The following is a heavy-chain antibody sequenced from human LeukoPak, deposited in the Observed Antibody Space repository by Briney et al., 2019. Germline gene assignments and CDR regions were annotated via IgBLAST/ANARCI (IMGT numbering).Heavy chain of an antibody. J-gene: IGHJ6*02. Sequence: SETQSLTCTVTGGSISDKSYYWGWIRQPPGKGLEWMASLYYGGSTYYNPSLKSRVTMSEDTSKNQFSLKLSSVTAADTAVYFCARHGSDYYYYGMDVWGQGTTVSVSS. CDR2: LYYGGST. CDR3: ARHGSDYYYYGMDV. D-gene: IGHD2-2*03. CDR1: GGSISDKSYY. V-gene: IGHV4-39*01.